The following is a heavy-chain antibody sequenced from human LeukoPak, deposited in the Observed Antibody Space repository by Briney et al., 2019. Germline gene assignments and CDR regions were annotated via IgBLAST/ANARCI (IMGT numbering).Heavy chain of an antibody. D-gene: IGHD3-3*01. Sequence: PGGSLRLSCAASGFTFSSYTMSWVRQAPGKGLEWVSTITTSDGNTYYADSVKGRFTVSRDNSKNTLFLQMNSLRAEDTAVYYCARDVAYYDFWSGYYSNYYYGMDVWGQGTTVTVSS. CDR2: ITTSDGNT. CDR1: GFTFSSYT. V-gene: IGHV3-23*01. CDR3: ARDVAYYDFWSGYYSNYYYGMDV. J-gene: IGHJ6*02.